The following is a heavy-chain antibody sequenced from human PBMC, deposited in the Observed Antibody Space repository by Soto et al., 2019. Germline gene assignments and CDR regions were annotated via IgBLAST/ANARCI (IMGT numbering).Heavy chain of an antibody. Sequence: SVKVSCKASGGTFSSYAISWVRQAPGQGLEWMGGIIPIFGTANYAQKFQGRVTITADESTSTAYMELSSLRSEDTAVYYCASMGPYDFWRGYYHPLPRYYYYGMDVWGQGTTVTVSS. D-gene: IGHD3-3*01. CDR2: IIPIFGTA. V-gene: IGHV1-69*13. CDR3: ASMGPYDFWRGYYHPLPRYYYYGMDV. CDR1: GGTFSSYA. J-gene: IGHJ6*02.